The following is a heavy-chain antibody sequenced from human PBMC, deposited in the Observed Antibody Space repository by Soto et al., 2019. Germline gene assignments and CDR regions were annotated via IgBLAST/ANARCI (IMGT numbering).Heavy chain of an antibody. CDR3: ARMTTNNYPDH. CDR2: IRNKANSHTT. V-gene: IGHV3-72*01. CDR1: GFTFSDHY. J-gene: IGHJ4*02. Sequence: EVQLVESGGGSVQPGGSLRLSCAASGFTFSDHYMDWVRQAPGKGLEWVGRIRNKANSHTTEYAASVKGRFTISRDDSEGSLYLQMNSLKIEDTAVYFCARMTTNNYPDHWGQGTLVTVSS.